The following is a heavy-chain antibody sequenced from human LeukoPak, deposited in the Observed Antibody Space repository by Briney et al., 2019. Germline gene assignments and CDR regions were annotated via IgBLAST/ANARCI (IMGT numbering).Heavy chain of an antibody. CDR3: ARLTLTGVGGRGWFDA. J-gene: IGHJ5*02. Sequence: SETLSLTCIVSGDSISNSGWSWGRIRQPPGKGLEWIGTMPYDENVADNEIPSYNPSLKGRVSISADTSKNQLSLKVNSVTAADTASYYCARLTLTGVGGRGWFDAWGQGTLVIVSS. CDR2: MPYDENVADNEIP. V-gene: IGHV4-39*01. CDR1: GDSISNSGWS. D-gene: IGHD3-3*01.